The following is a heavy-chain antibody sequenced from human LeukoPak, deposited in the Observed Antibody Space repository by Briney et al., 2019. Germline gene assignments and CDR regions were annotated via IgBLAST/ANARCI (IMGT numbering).Heavy chain of an antibody. V-gene: IGHV3-11*03. CDR1: GFTFSDYY. CDR2: ISSSSSYT. Sequence: NPGGSLRLSCAASGFTFSDYYMSWIRQAPGKGLEWVSYISSSSSYTNYADSVKGRFTISRDNAKNSLYLQMNSLRAEDTAVYYCARHWDGGYYDSSGYYSYYFDYWGQGTLVTVSS. D-gene: IGHD3-22*01. J-gene: IGHJ4*02. CDR3: ARHWDGGYYDSSGYYSYYFDY.